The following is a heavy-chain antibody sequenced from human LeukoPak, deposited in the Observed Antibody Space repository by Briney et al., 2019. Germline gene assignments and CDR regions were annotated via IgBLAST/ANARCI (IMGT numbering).Heavy chain of an antibody. CDR2: IKQDGSEK. Sequence: GRSLRLSCAASGFTFSSYGMHWVRQAPGKGLEWVANIKQDGSEKYYVDSVKGRFAISRDNAKNSLYLQMNSLRAEDTAVYCCAREITIFSNWFDPWGQGTLVTVSS. CDR1: GFTFSSYG. J-gene: IGHJ5*02. CDR3: AREITIFSNWFDP. V-gene: IGHV3-7*01. D-gene: IGHD3-9*01.